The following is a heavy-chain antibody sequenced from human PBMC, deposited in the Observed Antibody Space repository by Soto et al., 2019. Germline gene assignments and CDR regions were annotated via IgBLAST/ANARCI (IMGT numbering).Heavy chain of an antibody. J-gene: IGHJ6*03. V-gene: IGHV1-58*02. CDR2: IVVGSGNT. CDR1: GFTFTSSA. Sequence: GASVKVSCKASGFTFTSSAMQWVRQARGQRLEWIGWIVVGSGNTNYAQKFQERVTITRDMSTSTAYMELSSLRSEDTAVYYCAAGSGYCSSTSCYSYSYMDVWGKGTTVTVSS. CDR3: AAGSGYCSSTSCYSYSYMDV. D-gene: IGHD2-2*01.